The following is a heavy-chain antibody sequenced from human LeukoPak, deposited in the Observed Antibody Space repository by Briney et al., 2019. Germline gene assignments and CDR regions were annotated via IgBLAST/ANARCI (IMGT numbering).Heavy chain of an antibody. CDR1: GFIFNNYA. V-gene: IGHV3-23*01. D-gene: IGHD1/OR15-1a*01. Sequence: GGSLRLSCAASGFIFNNYAMTWVRQAPGKGLEWVSAINTIGDVTYYADSVKGRFSISRDNSMNTLYLQMNSLRADDTAVYYCAKDHLSGTTHRGAFDVWGQGTMVTCSS. CDR3: AKDHLSGTTHRGAFDV. J-gene: IGHJ3*01. CDR2: INTIGDVT.